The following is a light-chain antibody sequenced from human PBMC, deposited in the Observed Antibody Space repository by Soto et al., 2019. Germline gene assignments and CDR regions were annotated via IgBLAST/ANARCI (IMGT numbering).Light chain of an antibody. CDR3: QQYNKWPPWT. Sequence: EIVMTQSPATLSVSLGERATLSCRASQSVSSNLAWYKQKPGQPPSLLIYGASARATGIPARFSGSGSGTEFTLTISSLQSEDFAVYFCQQYNKWPPWTFGHGTKVEIK. V-gene: IGKV3-15*01. CDR2: GAS. CDR1: QSVSSN. J-gene: IGKJ1*01.